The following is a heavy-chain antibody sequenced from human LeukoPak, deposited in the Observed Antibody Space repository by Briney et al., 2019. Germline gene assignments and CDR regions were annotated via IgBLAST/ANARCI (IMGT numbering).Heavy chain of an antibody. CDR3: ASDWGSYDAFDI. J-gene: IGHJ3*02. Sequence: SETLSLTCDVSGGSLTGYYWSWVRQPPGKGLEWIGEINRDGSSYNNPSLKSRVTISVDTSKNQFSLKLSSVTAADTAVYYCASDWGSYDAFDIWGQGTMVTVSS. CDR2: INRDGSS. CDR1: GGSLTGYY. V-gene: IGHV4-34*01. D-gene: IGHD3-16*01.